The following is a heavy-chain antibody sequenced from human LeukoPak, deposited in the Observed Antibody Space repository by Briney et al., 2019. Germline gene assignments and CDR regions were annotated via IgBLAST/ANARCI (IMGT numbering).Heavy chain of an antibody. D-gene: IGHD3-22*01. Sequence: GGSLRLSCATAGFTLSNYAMSWVRQAPGKGLEWVSAISGSGVSTYYADSVKGRFTISRDNSKNTLYLQMNSLRAEDTAVYYCATPYYYDSSGYIGAFDIWGQGTMVTVSS. J-gene: IGHJ3*02. V-gene: IGHV3-23*01. CDR1: GFTLSNYA. CDR3: ATPYYYDSSGYIGAFDI. CDR2: ISGSGVST.